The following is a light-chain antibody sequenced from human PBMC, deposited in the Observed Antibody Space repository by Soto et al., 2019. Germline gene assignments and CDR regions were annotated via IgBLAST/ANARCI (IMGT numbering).Light chain of an antibody. Sequence: QSVLTQPPSASGSPGQSVTISCTGTSSDVGGYNYVSWYQQHPGKAPKLIISEVSKRPSGVSNRFSGSKSGNTASLTISGLQAEDEADYYCCSYTTSSTYVFGTGTNVTVL. V-gene: IGLV2-14*03. J-gene: IGLJ1*01. CDR3: CSYTTSSTYV. CDR1: SSDVGGYNY. CDR2: EVS.